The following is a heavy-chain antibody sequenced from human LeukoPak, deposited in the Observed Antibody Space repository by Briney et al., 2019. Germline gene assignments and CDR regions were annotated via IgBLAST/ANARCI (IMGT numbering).Heavy chain of an antibody. CDR2: IWYDGSNK. D-gene: IGHD6-13*01. CDR1: GFTFSSYG. CDR3: AREVQNSSSWYFRAVPYGMDV. Sequence: PGGSLRLSCAVSGFTFSSYGMHWVRQAPGKGLEWVAVIWYDGSNKYYADSVKGRFTISRDNSKNTLYLQMNSLRAEDTAVYYCAREVQNSSSWYFRAVPYGMDVWGQGTTVTVSS. J-gene: IGHJ6*02. V-gene: IGHV3-33*01.